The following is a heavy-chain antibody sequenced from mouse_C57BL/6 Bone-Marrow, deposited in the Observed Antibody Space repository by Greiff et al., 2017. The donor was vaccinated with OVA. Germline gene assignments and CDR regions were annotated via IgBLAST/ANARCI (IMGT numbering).Heavy chain of an antibody. J-gene: IGHJ2*01. CDR3: ARHEDGYYASYFDY. D-gene: IGHD2-3*01. Sequence: VQGVASGPELVKPGASVKISCKASGYAFRSSWLNWVKQRPGTGLEWIGRIYPGDGDTNYNGKFKGKATLTADKSSSTAYMQLSSLTSEDSAVYFCARHEDGYYASYFDYWGQGTTLTVSS. CDR1: GYAFRSSW. CDR2: IYPGDGDT. V-gene: IGHV1-82*01.